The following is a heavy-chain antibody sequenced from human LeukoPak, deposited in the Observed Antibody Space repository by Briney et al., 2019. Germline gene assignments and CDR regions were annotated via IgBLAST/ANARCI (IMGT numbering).Heavy chain of an antibody. J-gene: IGHJ4*02. CDR3: AISGIVATIYFDY. CDR2: IIPIFGTA. D-gene: IGHD5-12*01. Sequence: ASVKVSCKASGGTFSSYAISWVRQAPGQGLEWMGGIIPIFGTANYAQKFQGRVTITADESTSTAYMELSSLRSDDTAVYYCAISGIVATIYFDYWGQGTLVTVSS. CDR1: GGTFSSYA. V-gene: IGHV1-69*13.